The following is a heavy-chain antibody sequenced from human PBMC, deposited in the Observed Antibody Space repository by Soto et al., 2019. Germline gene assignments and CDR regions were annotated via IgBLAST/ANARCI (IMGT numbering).Heavy chain of an antibody. CDR1: GFTFSSYS. CDR2: ISSSTI. CDR3: AREYCSSTSCLNWFDP. V-gene: IGHV3-48*01. J-gene: IGHJ5*02. D-gene: IGHD2-2*01. Sequence: PGGSLRLSCAASGFTFSSYSMNWVRQAPGKGLGWVSYISSSTIYYADSVKGRFTISRDNAKNSLYLQMNSLRAEDTAVYYCAREYCSSTSCLNWFDPWGQGTRVTVAS.